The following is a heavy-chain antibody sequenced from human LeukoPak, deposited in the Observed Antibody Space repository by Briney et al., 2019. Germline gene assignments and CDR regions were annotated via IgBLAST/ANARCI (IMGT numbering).Heavy chain of an antibody. CDR3: ARGAYCSGGRCPGAFDI. CDR1: GFTFSNYA. Sequence: PGGSLRLSCAASGFTFSNYAMYWVRQAPGKGLEWVAVIWYDGSNTYYADSVKGRFTISRDNSKNTLYLQMNSLRAEDTAVYYCARGAYCSGGRCPGAFDIWGQGTMVTVSS. CDR2: IWYDGSNT. V-gene: IGHV3-33*01. D-gene: IGHD2-15*01. J-gene: IGHJ3*02.